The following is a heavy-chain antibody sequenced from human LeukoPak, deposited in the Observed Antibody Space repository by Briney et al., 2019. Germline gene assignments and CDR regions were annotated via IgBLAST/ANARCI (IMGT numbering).Heavy chain of an antibody. CDR3: ARDKGTIFGVYGMDV. Sequence: GGSLRLSCAASGFTFSNYNMNWVRQAPGKGLEWVSSISSSSSFTYYADSVKGRFTISRDNAKNSLYLQTNSLRAEDTAVYYCARDKGTIFGVYGMDVWGQGTTVTVSS. CDR1: GFTFSNYN. D-gene: IGHD3-3*01. J-gene: IGHJ6*02. V-gene: IGHV3-21*01. CDR2: ISSSSSFT.